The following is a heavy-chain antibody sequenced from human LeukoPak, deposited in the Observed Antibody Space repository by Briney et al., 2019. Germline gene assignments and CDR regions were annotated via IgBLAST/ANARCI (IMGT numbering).Heavy chain of an antibody. V-gene: IGHV3-30*02. CDR3: AEVGGAERPLYYYYYMDA. D-gene: IGHD3-16*01. Sequence: GGSLRLSCVTSGFSFSLYGMHWVRQAPGKGLEWVAFIRNDGNYKYYVESVRGRFTISKDNSQNTLYLQMNSLRAEDTAIYYCAEVGGAERPLYYYYYMDAWGKGTTVTVSS. J-gene: IGHJ6*03. CDR1: GFSFSLYG. CDR2: IRNDGNYK.